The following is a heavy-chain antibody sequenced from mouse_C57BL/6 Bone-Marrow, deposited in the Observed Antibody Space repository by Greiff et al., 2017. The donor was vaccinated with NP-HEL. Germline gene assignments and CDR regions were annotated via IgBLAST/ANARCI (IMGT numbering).Heavy chain of an antibody. Sequence: EVMLVESGGGLVQPGGSLKLSCAASGFTFSDYGMAWVRQAPRKGPEWVAFISSGGSYTYYPDSVKGRFTISRDNAKNTLYLQMSSLKSEDTAMYYCARIYGYDEDYWGQGTTLTVSS. V-gene: IGHV5-6*03. J-gene: IGHJ2*01. D-gene: IGHD2-2*01. CDR1: GFTFSDYG. CDR3: ARIYGYDEDY. CDR2: ISSGGSYT.